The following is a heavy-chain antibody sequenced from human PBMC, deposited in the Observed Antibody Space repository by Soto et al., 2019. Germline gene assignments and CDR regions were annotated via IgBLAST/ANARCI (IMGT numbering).Heavy chain of an antibody. Sequence: QVQLVESGGGVVQPGRSLRVSCAASGFTFSSYAMHWVRQAPGKGLEWVAVISYDGSNKYYADSVKGRFTISRDNSKNTLYLQMNSLRAEDTAVYYCTRDQGGDFDYWGQGTLVTVSS. CDR3: TRDQGGDFDY. CDR2: ISYDGSNK. V-gene: IGHV3-30-3*01. J-gene: IGHJ4*02. D-gene: IGHD3-16*01. CDR1: GFTFSSYA.